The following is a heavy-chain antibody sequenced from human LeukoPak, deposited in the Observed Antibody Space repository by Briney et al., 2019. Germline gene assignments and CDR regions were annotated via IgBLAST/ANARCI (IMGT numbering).Heavy chain of an antibody. V-gene: IGHV3-53*04. CDR2: IYSGGSA. Sequence: GGSLRLSCAASGFTVSSNYMSWVRQAPGKGLEWVSVIYSGGSAYYADSVKGRFTISRHNSKNTLYLQMNSPRAEDTAVYYCARVSTAVASFDYWGQGTLVTVSS. CDR3: ARVSTAVASFDY. D-gene: IGHD6-13*01. J-gene: IGHJ4*02. CDR1: GFTVSSNY.